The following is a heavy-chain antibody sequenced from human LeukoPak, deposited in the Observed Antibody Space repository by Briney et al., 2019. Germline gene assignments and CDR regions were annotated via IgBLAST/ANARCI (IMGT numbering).Heavy chain of an antibody. D-gene: IGHD1-1*01. V-gene: IGHV3-23*01. Sequence: GSLRLSCAASGFTFSNYAMSWVRQAPGKGLEWVSVISGNGGVTYYADSVKGRFTISRDDAKNSLFLQMNSLRAEDTAIYYCATINFRPYWGQGTLVTVSS. J-gene: IGHJ4*02. CDR3: ATINFRPY. CDR1: GFTFSNYA. CDR2: ISGNGGVT.